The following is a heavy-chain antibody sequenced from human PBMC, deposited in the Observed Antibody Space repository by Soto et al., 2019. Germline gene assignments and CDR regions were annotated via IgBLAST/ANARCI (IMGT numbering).Heavy chain of an antibody. CDR2: ISAYNGNT. D-gene: IGHD6-13*01. J-gene: IGHJ4*02. CDR3: ARERLYSSSWFFDY. CDR1: GYTFTIYG. V-gene: IGHV1-18*01. Sequence: ASVKVSWKASGYTFTIYGISWVRQAPGQGLEWMGWISAYNGNTNYAQKLQGRVTMTTDTSTSTAYMELRSLRSDDTAVYYCARERLYSSSWFFDYWGQGTLVTVSS.